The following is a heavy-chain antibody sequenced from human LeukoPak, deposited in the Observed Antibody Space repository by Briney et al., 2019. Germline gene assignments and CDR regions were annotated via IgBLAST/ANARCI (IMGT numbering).Heavy chain of an antibody. J-gene: IGHJ4*02. V-gene: IGHV3-11*05. CDR2: ISSGSTYT. CDR1: GFTFSDHY. D-gene: IGHD4-23*01. CDR3: ARGDYGGDYFDY. Sequence: GGSLRLSCAVSGFTFSDHYMSWIRQAPGKRLEWVSYISSGSTYTNYADSVEGRFTISRDNAKNSLYLQMNSLRAEDTAVYYCARGDYGGDYFDYWGQGTLVTVSS.